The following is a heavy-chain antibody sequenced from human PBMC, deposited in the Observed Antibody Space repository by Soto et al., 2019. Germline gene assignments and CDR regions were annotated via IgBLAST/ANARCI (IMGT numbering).Heavy chain of an antibody. V-gene: IGHV1-18*04. D-gene: IGHD2-2*01. J-gene: IGHJ5*02. CDR3: ARGPRYCSSTSCFSGVTWFDP. Sequence: VKVSCKASGYTFTSYGISWVRQAPGQGLEWMGWISSYNGNTNYAQKVQGRVTMTTDKSTSTTYMELRSLRSDDTAVYYCARGPRYCSSTSCFSGVTWFDPWGQGTLVTVSS. CDR2: ISSYNGNT. CDR1: GYTFTSYG.